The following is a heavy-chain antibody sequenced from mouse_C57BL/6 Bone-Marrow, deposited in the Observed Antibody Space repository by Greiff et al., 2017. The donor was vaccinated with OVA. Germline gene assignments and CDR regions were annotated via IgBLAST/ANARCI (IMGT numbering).Heavy chain of an antibody. CDR1: GYTFTSYG. V-gene: IGHV1-81*01. D-gene: IGHD1-1*01. CDR3: ARNYGSRPDY. Sequence: VQLQQSGAELARPGASVKLSCKASGYTFTSYGISWVKQRTGQGLEWIGEIYPRSGNTYYNEKFKGKATLTADKSSSTAYMELRSLTTEDSAVSCCARNYGSRPDYWGQGTTVTVTS. J-gene: IGHJ4*01. CDR2: IYPRSGNT.